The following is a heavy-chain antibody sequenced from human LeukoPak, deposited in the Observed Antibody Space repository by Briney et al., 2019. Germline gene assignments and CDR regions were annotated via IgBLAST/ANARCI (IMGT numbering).Heavy chain of an antibody. J-gene: IGHJ4*02. Sequence: ASVMVSCKASGYTFTGYYMHWVRQAPGQGLEWMGWINPNSGGTNYAQKFQGRVTMTRDTSISTAYMELSRLRSDDTAVYYCARPFEYSSSSYYFDYWGQGTLVTVSS. CDR3: ARPFEYSSSSYYFDY. CDR2: INPNSGGT. V-gene: IGHV1-2*02. D-gene: IGHD6-6*01. CDR1: GYTFTGYY.